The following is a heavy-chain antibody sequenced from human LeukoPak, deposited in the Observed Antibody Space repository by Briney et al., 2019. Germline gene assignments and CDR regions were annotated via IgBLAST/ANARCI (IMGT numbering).Heavy chain of an antibody. CDR1: GYTFTGYY. CDR3: ATHSPEWRYSGYYHYYYMDV. J-gene: IGHJ6*03. Sequence: GASVKVSCKTSGYTFTGYYIHWVRQAPGQGLEWMGWINPNSGDTDYAQKFQGRVTMTRDTSISTGYMELSRLRSDDTAVYYCATHSPEWRYSGYYHYYYMDVWGKGTTVTVSS. D-gene: IGHD5-12*01. CDR2: INPNSGDT. V-gene: IGHV1-2*02.